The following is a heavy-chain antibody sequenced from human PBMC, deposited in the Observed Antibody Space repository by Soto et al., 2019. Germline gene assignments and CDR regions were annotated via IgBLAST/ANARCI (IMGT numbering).Heavy chain of an antibody. V-gene: IGHV3-48*02. J-gene: IGHJ1*01. D-gene: IGHD6-19*01. CDR1: GFTFSSYT. Sequence: GGSLRLSCVASGFTFSSYTMNWVRQTPGRRLEWVAYISSSGSTIYYAESVKGRFTVSRDNAKSSLYLQMDGLRDEDTAVYYCASGLGSGRSWGQGSRVTVSS. CDR3: ASGLGSGRS. CDR2: ISSSGSTI.